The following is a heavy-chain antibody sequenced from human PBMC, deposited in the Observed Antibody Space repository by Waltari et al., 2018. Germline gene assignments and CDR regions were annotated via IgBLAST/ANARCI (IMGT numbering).Heavy chain of an antibody. J-gene: IGHJ4*02. CDR2: INPSVST. D-gene: IGHD6-19*01. Sequence: QVQLQQWGAGLLKPSETLSLTCAVYGGSFSGYYWSWIRQPPGKGLEWIGEINPSVSTNYNPSLKSRVTIAGDTSKNQFSLKLSSVTAAATAMYYCARAQPLPHYSSGWYDYWGQGTLVTVSS. CDR3: ARAQPLPHYSSGWYDY. CDR1: GGSFSGYY. V-gene: IGHV4-34*01.